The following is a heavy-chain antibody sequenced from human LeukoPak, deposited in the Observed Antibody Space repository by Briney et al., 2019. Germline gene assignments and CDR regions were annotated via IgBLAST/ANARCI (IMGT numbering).Heavy chain of an antibody. D-gene: IGHD5-18*01. V-gene: IGHV1-2*02. J-gene: IGHJ3*02. Sequence: ASVKVSCKASGYTFTGYYMHWVRQAPGQGLEWMGWINPNSGGTNYAQKFQGRVTMTRDTSISTAYVELSRLRSDDTAVYYCARAGTVYSYGYKAFDIWGQGTMVTVSS. CDR2: INPNSGGT. CDR1: GYTFTGYY. CDR3: ARAGTVYSYGYKAFDI.